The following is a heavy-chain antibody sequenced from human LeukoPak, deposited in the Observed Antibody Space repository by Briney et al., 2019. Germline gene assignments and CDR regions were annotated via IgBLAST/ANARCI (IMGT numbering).Heavy chain of an antibody. CDR2: IYYSGST. D-gene: IGHD3-3*02. V-gene: IGHV4-39*01. CDR1: GGSISSSGYY. CDR3: ARLRRLAIIDY. J-gene: IGHJ4*02. Sequence: PSETLPLTCTVSGGSISSSGYYWGWIRQPPGKGLECIGNIYYSGSTYYNPSLKSRVTISVDTSKNQFSLKLSSVTAADTAVYYCARLRRLAIIDYWGQGTLVTVSS.